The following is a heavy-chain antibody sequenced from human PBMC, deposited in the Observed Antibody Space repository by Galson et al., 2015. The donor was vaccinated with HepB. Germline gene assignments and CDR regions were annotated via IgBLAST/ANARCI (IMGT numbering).Heavy chain of an antibody. Sequence: LSLTCAVYGGSFNNYYWSWIRQPPGKGLEWIGEVNRSGSTNYNPSLKSRVTISVDTSKNQFSLKLSSVTAADTAVYYCARSMTFYSDSSGSPWGQGTPVAVSS. CDR1: GGSFNNYY. CDR2: VNRSGST. CDR3: ARSMTFYSDSSGSP. V-gene: IGHV4-34*01. D-gene: IGHD3-22*01. J-gene: IGHJ5*02.